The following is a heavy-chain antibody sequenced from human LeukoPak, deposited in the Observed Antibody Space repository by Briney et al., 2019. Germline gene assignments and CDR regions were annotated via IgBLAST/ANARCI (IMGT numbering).Heavy chain of an antibody. D-gene: IGHD2/OR15-2a*01. Sequence: SETLSLTCAVYGGSFSGYYWSWIRQPPGKGLEWIGEINHSGSTNYNPSLKSRVTISVDTSKNQFSLKLSSVTAADTAVYYCARASLLIYSFDYWGQGTLVTVSS. V-gene: IGHV4-34*01. CDR2: INHSGST. CDR3: ARASLLIYSFDY. J-gene: IGHJ4*02. CDR1: GGSFSGYY.